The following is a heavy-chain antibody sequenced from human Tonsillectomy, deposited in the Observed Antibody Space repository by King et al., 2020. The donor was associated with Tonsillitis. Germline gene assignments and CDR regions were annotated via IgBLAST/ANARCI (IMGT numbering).Heavy chain of an antibody. V-gene: IGHV3-30*18. CDR3: AKEWHIVVITARPPFDY. J-gene: IGHJ4*02. Sequence: VQLVESGGGVVQPGRSLRLSCAASGFTFSSYGMHLVRQAPGKGLEWVAVISYDGSNKIYADSVKGRLTTSRDNSKNTLYLQMNSVRAEDTAVYYCAKEWHIVVITARPPFDYWGQGTLVTVSS. D-gene: IGHD2-21*01. CDR1: GFTFSSYG. CDR2: ISYDGSNK.